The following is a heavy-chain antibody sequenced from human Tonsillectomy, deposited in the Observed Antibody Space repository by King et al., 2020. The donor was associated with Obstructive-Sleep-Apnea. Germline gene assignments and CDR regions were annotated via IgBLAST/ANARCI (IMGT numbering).Heavy chain of an antibody. CDR3: AAERTGTEAFDI. Sequence: QLVESGPEVMEPGTSVKVPCRAAGFTFSSSTMHWVRQARGQSFEWIGGVVVCSGNTNYAHKFQERVTLTRDMSTRTTYMGLSSLRSEETAGFYGAAERTGTEAFDIWGQGTVVTVSS. V-gene: IGHV1-58*02. J-gene: IGHJ3*02. CDR1: GFTFSSST. D-gene: IGHD1-1*01. CDR2: VVVCSGNT.